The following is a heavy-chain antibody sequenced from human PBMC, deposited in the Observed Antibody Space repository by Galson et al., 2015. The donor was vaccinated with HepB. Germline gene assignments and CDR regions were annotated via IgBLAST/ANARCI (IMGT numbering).Heavy chain of an antibody. CDR3: TTDVRQNSS. J-gene: IGHJ5*02. CDR2: IKSKTDGGTT. Sequence: LRLSCAASGFTFSNAWMSWVRQAPGKGLEWVGCIKSKTDGGTTDYAAPVKGRFTISRDDSKNTLYLQMNSLKTEDTAVYYCTTDVRQNSSWGQGTLVTVSS. V-gene: IGHV3-15*01. CDR1: GFTFSNAW.